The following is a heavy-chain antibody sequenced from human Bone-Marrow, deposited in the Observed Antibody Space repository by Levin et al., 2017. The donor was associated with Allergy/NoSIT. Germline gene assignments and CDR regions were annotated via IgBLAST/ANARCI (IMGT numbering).Heavy chain of an antibody. V-gene: IGHV4-34*01. CDR2: INHSGST. Sequence: PSETLSLTCAVYGGSLSGYYWSWIRQPPGKGLEWIGEINHSGSTNYNSSLKSRLTISVDTSKNQFSLKLSSVTAADTAVYFCSRGVTDQHWGRGTLVTVSS. D-gene: IGHD4-11*01. CDR1: GGSLSGYY. CDR3: SRGVTDQH. J-gene: IGHJ1*01.